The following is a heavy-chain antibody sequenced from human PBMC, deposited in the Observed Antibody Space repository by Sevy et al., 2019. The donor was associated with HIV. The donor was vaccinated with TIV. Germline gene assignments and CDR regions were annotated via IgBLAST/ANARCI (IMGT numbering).Heavy chain of an antibody. CDR2: ISASGSDT. V-gene: IGHV3-21*01. CDR3: ARLSSGWSFDY. CDR1: GFTFSSYS. D-gene: IGHD6-19*01. Sequence: GESLKISCAASGFTFSSYSMNWVRQAPGKGLEWVSSISASGSDTYYADSMKGRFTISRDNAKNSLSLQMNSLRAEDTAVYDCARLSSGWSFDYWGQGALVTVSS. J-gene: IGHJ4*02.